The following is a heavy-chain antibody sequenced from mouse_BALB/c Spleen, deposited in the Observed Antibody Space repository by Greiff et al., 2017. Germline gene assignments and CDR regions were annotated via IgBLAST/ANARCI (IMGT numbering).Heavy chain of an antibody. D-gene: IGHD1-1*01. J-gene: IGHJ1*01. CDR2: IDPANGNT. V-gene: IGHV14-3*02. CDR3: ARQLPRYWYCDV. CDR1: GFNIKDTY. Sequence: VQLKESGAELVKPGASVKLSCTASGFNIKDTYMHWVKQRPEQGLEWIGRIDPANGNTKYDPKFQGKATITADTSSNTAYLQLSSLTSEDTAVYYCARQLPRYWYCDVWGAGTTVTVSS.